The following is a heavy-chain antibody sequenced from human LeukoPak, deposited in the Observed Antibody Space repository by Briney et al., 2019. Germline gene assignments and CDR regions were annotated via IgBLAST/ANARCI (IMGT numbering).Heavy chain of an antibody. CDR3: ARTVAGKLVFGY. CDR1: GGSISSGDYY. D-gene: IGHD6-19*01. CDR2: IYYSGST. V-gene: IGHV4-30-4*08. J-gene: IGHJ4*02. Sequence: SQTLSLTCTVSGGSISSGDYYWSWIRQPPGKGLEWIGYIYYSGSTYYNPSLKSRVTISVDTSKNQFSLKLSSVTAADTAVYYCARTVAGKLVFGYWGQGTLVTVSS.